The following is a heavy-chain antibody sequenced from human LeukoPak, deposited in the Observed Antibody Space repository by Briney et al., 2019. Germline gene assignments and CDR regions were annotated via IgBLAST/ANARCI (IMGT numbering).Heavy chain of an antibody. D-gene: IGHD2-2*01. CDR3: AKSQRNDQQVVQRIDY. CDR1: RFTFSTYA. J-gene: IGHJ4*02. Sequence: GGSLRLSCTASRFTFSTYAMSWVRQAPGKGLEWVSSISGSGDTTYYTGSVKGRFTMSRDNSKNALYLQMSSLRAEDTAVYYCAKSQRNDQQVVQRIDYWGQGTLVTVSS. V-gene: IGHV3-23*01. CDR2: ISGSGDTT.